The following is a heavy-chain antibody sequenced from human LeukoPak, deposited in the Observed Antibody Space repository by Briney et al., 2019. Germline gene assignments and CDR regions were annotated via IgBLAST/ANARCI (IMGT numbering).Heavy chain of an antibody. J-gene: IGHJ4*02. CDR1: GFTFSSYA. D-gene: IGHD2-21*01. CDR2: ISGSGGST. V-gene: IGHV3-23*01. CDR3: ARDRQRDFDY. Sequence: GGSLRLSCAASGFTFSSYAMNWVRQAPGKGLEWVSAISGSGGSTYYADSVKGRFTISRDNSKNALYLQMNSLRAEDTAVYYCARDRQRDFDYWGQGTLVTVSS.